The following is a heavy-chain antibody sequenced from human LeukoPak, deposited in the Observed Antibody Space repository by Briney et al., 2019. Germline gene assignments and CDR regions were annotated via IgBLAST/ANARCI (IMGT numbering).Heavy chain of an antibody. J-gene: IGHJ3*02. CDR1: GGSISSYY. CDR3: ARDRRWELLQGAAFDI. D-gene: IGHD1-26*01. Sequence: PSETLSLTCTVSGGSISSYYWSWIRQPPGEGLEWIGYIYYSGSTNYNPSLKSRVTISVDTSKNQFSLKLSSVTAADTAVYYCARDRRWELLQGAAFDIWGQGTMVTVSS. CDR2: IYYSGST. V-gene: IGHV4-59*01.